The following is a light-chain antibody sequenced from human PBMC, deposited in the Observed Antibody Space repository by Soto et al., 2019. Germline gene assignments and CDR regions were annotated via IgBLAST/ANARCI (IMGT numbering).Light chain of an antibody. Sequence: QSALTQPPSVSGAPGQRVTISCTGSSSNIGAGYDVHWYQQLPGTAPKLLIYGNSNRPSGVPDRFSGSKSGTSASLAITGLQAEDEADYYCQSYDSSLSGSYVFGTGPKVTVL. CDR1: SSNIGAGYD. CDR3: QSYDSSLSGSYV. CDR2: GNS. J-gene: IGLJ1*01. V-gene: IGLV1-40*01.